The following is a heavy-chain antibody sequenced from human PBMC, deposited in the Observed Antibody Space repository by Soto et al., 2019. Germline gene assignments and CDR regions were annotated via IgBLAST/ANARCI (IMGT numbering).Heavy chain of an antibody. CDR2: INHSGST. CDR3: AKNDCYDSSGYFTTEYFHH. Sequence: SETLSLTCAVYGGSFSGYYWSWIRQPPGKGLEWIGEINHSGSTNYNPSLKSRVTISVDTSKNQFSLKLSSVTAADTAVYYCAKNDCYDSSGYFTTEYFHHWGQGTLVTVSS. J-gene: IGHJ1*01. CDR1: GGSFSGYY. V-gene: IGHV4-34*01. D-gene: IGHD3-22*01.